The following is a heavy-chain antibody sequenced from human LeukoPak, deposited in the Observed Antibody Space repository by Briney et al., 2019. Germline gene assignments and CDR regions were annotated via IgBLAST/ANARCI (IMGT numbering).Heavy chain of an antibody. J-gene: IGHJ4*02. CDR1: GYIFTSYW. Sequence: GESLKISCKGSGYIFTSYWIGWVRQLPGKGLEWMGIIYPGDSDTRYSPSFQGQVTISADKSISTAYLQWSSLKASDTAMYYCARSLGTMVRGLYYFDYWGQGTLVTVSS. V-gene: IGHV5-51*01. CDR3: ARSLGTMVRGLYYFDY. CDR2: IYPGDSDT. D-gene: IGHD3-10*01.